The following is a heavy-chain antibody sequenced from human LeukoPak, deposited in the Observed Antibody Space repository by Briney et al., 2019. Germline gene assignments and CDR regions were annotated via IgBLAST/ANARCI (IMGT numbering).Heavy chain of an antibody. Sequence: GGSLRLSCAASGFSFSTYGMHWVRQAPGKGLEWVSSINNGAGDTFFADSVKGRFTISRDDSRGMVYLQMNSLTAEDTAVYYCARSGLATCHYWGQGTLVTVSS. D-gene: IGHD3-10*01. CDR1: GFSFSTYG. J-gene: IGHJ4*02. CDR3: ARSGLATCHY. V-gene: IGHV3-NL1*01. CDR2: INNGAGDT.